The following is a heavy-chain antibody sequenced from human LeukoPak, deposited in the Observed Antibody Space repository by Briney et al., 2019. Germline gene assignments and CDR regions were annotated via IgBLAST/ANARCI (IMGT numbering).Heavy chain of an antibody. CDR2: INHSGST. V-gene: IGHV4-34*01. CDR3: AVWTSRSSFDY. D-gene: IGHD3/OR15-3a*01. CDR1: GGSFSGHY. Sequence: SETLSLTCSVYGGSFSGHYWSWIRQPPGKGLQWIEEINHSGSTDYNPSLKSRVTISVDTSKNQFSLKLSSVTAADSGVYYCAVWTSRSSFDYWGQGTLVTVSS. J-gene: IGHJ4*02.